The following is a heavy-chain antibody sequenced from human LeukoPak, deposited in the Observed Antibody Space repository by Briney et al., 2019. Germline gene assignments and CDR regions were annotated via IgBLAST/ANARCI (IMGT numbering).Heavy chain of an antibody. D-gene: IGHD4-17*01. V-gene: IGHV1-46*01. CDR3: ARVSYGDYYDY. J-gene: IGHJ4*02. CDR2: INPSGGST. CDR1: GYTFTSYY. Sequence: ASVKVSCKASGYTFTSYYMHWVRQAPGQGLEWMGIINPSGGSTSYAQKFQGRVTMTTDTSTSTVYMELSSLRSEDTAVYYCARVSYGDYYDYWGQGTLVTVSS.